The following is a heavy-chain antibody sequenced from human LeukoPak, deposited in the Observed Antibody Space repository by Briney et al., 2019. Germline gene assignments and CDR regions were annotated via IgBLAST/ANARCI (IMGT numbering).Heavy chain of an antibody. J-gene: IGHJ4*02. D-gene: IGHD6-13*01. V-gene: IGHV4-34*01. Sequence: KRSETLSLTCAVYGGSFSGYYWGWIRQPPGKGLEWIGEINHSGSTNYNPSLKSRVTISVDTSKNQFSLKLSSVTAADTAVYYCAKRDSSSYYYFDYWGQGTLVNISS. CDR3: AKRDSSSYYYFDY. CDR2: INHSGST. CDR1: GGSFSGYY.